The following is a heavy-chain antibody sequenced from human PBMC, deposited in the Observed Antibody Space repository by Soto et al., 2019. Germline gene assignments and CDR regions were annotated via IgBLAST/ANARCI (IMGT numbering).Heavy chain of an antibody. CDR1: GYTLTELS. J-gene: IGHJ4*02. CDR3: ATDLPFYGSSGYYLG. CDR2: FDPEDGET. D-gene: IGHD3-22*01. V-gene: IGHV1-24*01. Sequence: ASVKVSCKVSGYTLTELSMHWVRQAPGKGLEWMGGFDPEDGETIYAQKFQGRVTMTEDTSTDTAYMELSSLRSEDTAVYYCATDLPFYGSSGYYLGWGQGTLVTVSS.